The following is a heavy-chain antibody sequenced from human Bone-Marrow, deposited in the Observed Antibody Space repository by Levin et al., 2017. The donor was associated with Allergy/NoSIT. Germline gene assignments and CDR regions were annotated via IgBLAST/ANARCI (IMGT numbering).Heavy chain of an antibody. CDR3: AKGLVPPTGQVLVPSAYYFDY. CDR2: ISGSAGST. CDR1: GFTFNIYA. V-gene: IGHV3-23*01. J-gene: IGHJ4*02. Sequence: HAGGSLRLSCAASGFTFNIYAMSWVRQAPGKGLQWVSGISGSAGSTEYTDSVKGRFTISRDNSKNMLFLQMNSLRGDDTAVYYCAKGLVPPTGQVLVPSAYYFDYWGQGALVTVSS. D-gene: IGHD2-2*01.